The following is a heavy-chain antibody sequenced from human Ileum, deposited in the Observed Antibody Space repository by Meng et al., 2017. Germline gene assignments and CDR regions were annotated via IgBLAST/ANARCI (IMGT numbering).Heavy chain of an antibody. J-gene: IGHJ6*02. D-gene: IGHD1-7*01. Sequence: GGSLRLSCAASGLIFSNAWLSWVRQAPGKGLEWVGRIKNKAGGESTVYGAPVKGRVMISRDDSKNTLYLEMNSLKVEDTGVYYCATDEGTGASYHYTMDVWGQGTTVTVSS. V-gene: IGHV3-15*01. CDR1: GLIFSNAW. CDR2: IKNKAGGEST. CDR3: ATDEGTGASYHYTMDV.